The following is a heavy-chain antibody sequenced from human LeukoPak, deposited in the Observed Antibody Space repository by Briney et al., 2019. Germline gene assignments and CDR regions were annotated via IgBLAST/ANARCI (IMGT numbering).Heavy chain of an antibody. Sequence: SETLSLTCTVSGGSISSSYYYWGWIRQPPGKGLEWIGSIYSSGSTYYNPSLKSRVTISVDRSKNQFSLKLSSVTAADTAVYYCARSGNDAFDIWGQGTMVTVSS. V-gene: IGHV4-39*07. D-gene: IGHD4-23*01. CDR3: ARSGNDAFDI. J-gene: IGHJ3*02. CDR2: IYSSGST. CDR1: GGSISSSYYY.